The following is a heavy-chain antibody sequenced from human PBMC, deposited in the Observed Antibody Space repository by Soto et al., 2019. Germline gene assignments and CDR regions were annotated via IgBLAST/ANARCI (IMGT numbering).Heavy chain of an antibody. D-gene: IGHD2-2*01. V-gene: IGHV4-59*12. Sequence: PSXPMSHTYTVSDEYIIGNYWTWLRHPPGKGLEWIGYIHSSGSTYYNPSLKSRVTMPVDTSKNQFSLKLSSVTAVDTAVYYCARSIGCSSTSCLKTYYYGMDVLGQGTTVTVSS. CDR2: IHSSGST. J-gene: IGHJ6*02. CDR1: DEYIIGNY. CDR3: ARSIGCSSTSCLKTYYYGMDV.